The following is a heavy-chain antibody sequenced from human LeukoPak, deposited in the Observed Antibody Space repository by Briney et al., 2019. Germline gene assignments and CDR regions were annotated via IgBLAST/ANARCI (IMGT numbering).Heavy chain of an antibody. CDR1: GYTFTSYD. CDR3: ARGVRVATSARAYYYYMDV. J-gene: IGHJ6*03. V-gene: IGHV1-8*03. Sequence: ASVKVSCKASGYTFTSYDINWVRQATGQGLEWMGWMNPNSGNTGYAQKFQGRVTITRNTSISTAYMELSSLRSEDTAVYYCARGVRVATSARAYYYYMDVWGKGTTVTVSS. D-gene: IGHD5-12*01. CDR2: MNPNSGNT.